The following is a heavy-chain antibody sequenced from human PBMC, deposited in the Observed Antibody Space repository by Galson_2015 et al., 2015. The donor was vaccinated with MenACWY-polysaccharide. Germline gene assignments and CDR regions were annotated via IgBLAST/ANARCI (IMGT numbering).Heavy chain of an antibody. CDR1: GYIFSSYD. D-gene: IGHD3-22*01. J-gene: IGHJ4*02. V-gene: IGHV1-8*01. CDR3: ARGMFYYDSIGYHQLLDS. Sequence: SVKVSCKASGYIFSSYDIIWVRQATGQGLEWMGSMNPNDGRADLAQKFQGRVTMTRDASISTAFMDLSSLKSEDTAIYYCARGMFYYDSIGYHQLLDSWGQGTLVTVSS. CDR2: MNPNDGRA.